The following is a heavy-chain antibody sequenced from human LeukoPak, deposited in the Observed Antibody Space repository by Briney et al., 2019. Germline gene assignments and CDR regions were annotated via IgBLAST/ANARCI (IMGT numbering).Heavy chain of an antibody. Sequence: GQSLRLSCAASGFTFSSYWMSWVRQVPGNGLEWVATIKHDGSEKYYVDSVKGRFTISRDSATNLVYLKMNSLRAEETAVYYCARDWRTSSCYLYWGQGTLVTVSS. J-gene: IGHJ4*02. D-gene: IGHD6-13*01. CDR2: IKHDGSEK. V-gene: IGHV3-7*01. CDR1: GFTFSSYW. CDR3: ARDWRTSSCYLY.